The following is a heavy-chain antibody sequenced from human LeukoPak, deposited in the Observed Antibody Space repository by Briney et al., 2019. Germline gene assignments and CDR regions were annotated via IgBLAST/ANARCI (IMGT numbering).Heavy chain of an antibody. J-gene: IGHJ4*02. CDR3: ARDSNWLPDY. V-gene: IGHV3-30*03. Sequence: PGGSLRLSCAASGFTSSSYGMHWVRQAPGKGLEWVAVISYDGSNKYYADSVKGRFTISRDNSKNTLYLQMNSLRPEDTAVYYCARDSNWLPDYWGQGTLVTVSS. CDR1: GFTSSSYG. D-gene: IGHD5-12*01. CDR2: ISYDGSNK.